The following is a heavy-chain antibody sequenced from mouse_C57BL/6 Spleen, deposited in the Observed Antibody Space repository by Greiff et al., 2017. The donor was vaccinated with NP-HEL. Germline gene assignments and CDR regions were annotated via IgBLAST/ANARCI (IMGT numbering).Heavy chain of an antibody. V-gene: IGHV1-15*01. CDR1: GYTFTDYE. Sequence: VQLQQSGAELVRPGASVTLSCKASGYTFTDYEMHWVKQTPVHGLEWIGAIDPETGGTAYNQKFKGKAILTADKSSSTAYMELSSLASEYSAVYCCNRSSGRNRSWFAYWGQGTLVTVSA. D-gene: IGHD2-1*01. CDR2: IDPETGGT. CDR3: NRSSGRNRSWFAY. J-gene: IGHJ3*01.